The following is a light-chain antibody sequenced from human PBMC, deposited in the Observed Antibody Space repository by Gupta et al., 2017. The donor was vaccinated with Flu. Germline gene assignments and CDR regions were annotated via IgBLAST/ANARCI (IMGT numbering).Light chain of an antibody. CDR3: SSYAGSSNLGV. CDR2: EVS. Sequence: QSALTQPPSASGSPGQPVTISCTGTSSDVGGYNYVSWYQQHPGKAPKLMIYEVSKRPSGVPDRFSGSKSGNTASLTVSGLQAEDEADYYCSSYAGSSNLGVFGGGTKLTVL. J-gene: IGLJ3*02. V-gene: IGLV2-8*01. CDR1: SSDVGGYNY.